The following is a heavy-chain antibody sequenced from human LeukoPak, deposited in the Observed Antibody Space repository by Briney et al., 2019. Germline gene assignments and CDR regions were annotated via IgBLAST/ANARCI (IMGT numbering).Heavy chain of an antibody. CDR2: IKRKTDGGTT. V-gene: IGHV3-15*01. CDR3: TTDTNDYGDSYFDY. J-gene: IGHJ4*02. CDR1: GFTFSNAW. Sequence: GGSLRLSCAASGFTFSNAWMSWVRQAPGKGLEWVGRIKRKTDGGTTDYPAPVKGRFTISRDDSKNTLYLQMNSLKTEDTAVYYCTTDTNDYGDSYFDYWGQGTLVTVSS. D-gene: IGHD4-17*01.